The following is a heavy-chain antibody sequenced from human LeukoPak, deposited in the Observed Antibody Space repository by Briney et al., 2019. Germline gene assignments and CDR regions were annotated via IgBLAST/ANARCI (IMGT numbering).Heavy chain of an antibody. D-gene: IGHD1-26*01. CDR1: GGSISSCGYY. V-gene: IGHV4-39*01. CDR2: IYYSGSP. J-gene: IGHJ5*02. CDR3: ARHEYSGSYYGLSWFDP. Sequence: SETLSLTCTVSGGSISSCGYYWGWIRQPPGKGLERIASIYYSGSPYYDPSLKSRVTISVDTSKNQLSLKLSSLTAADTAVYYCARHEYSGSYYGLSWFDPWGQGTLVTVSS.